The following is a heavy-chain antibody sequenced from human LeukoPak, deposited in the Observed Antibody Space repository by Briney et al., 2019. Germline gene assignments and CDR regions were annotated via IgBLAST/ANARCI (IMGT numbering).Heavy chain of an antibody. CDR1: GYTFTSYY. Sequence: GASVKASCKASGYTFTSYYMHWVRQAPGQGLEWMGWINPNSGGTNYAQKFQGRVTMTRDTSISTAYMELSRLRSDDTAVYYCARDRVVRGVILLYYFDYWGQGTLVTVSS. CDR2: INPNSGGT. CDR3: ARDRVVRGVILLYYFDY. V-gene: IGHV1-2*02. J-gene: IGHJ4*02. D-gene: IGHD3-10*01.